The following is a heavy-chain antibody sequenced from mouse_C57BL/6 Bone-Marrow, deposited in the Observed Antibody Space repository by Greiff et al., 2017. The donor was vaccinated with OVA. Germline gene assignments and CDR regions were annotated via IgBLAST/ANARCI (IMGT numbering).Heavy chain of an antibody. V-gene: IGHV1-55*01. CDR1: GYTFTSYW. CDR2: IYPGSGST. Sequence: QVQLQQPGAELVKPGASVKMSCKASGYTFTSYWITWVKQRPGQGLEWIGDIYPGSGSTNYNEKFKSKATLTVDTSSSTAYMQLSSLTSEDSAVYYCARRQLRLLWFAYWGQGTLVTVSA. CDR3: ARRQLRLLWFAY. D-gene: IGHD3-2*02. J-gene: IGHJ3*01.